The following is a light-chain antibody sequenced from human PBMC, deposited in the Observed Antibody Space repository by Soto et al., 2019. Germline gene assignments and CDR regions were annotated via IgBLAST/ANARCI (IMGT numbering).Light chain of an antibody. J-gene: IGLJ3*02. CDR3: AAWEDTLNGPV. CDR2: SNN. V-gene: IGLV1-44*01. Sequence: QSVLTQPPSASGTPGQRVIISCSGSSSNIGTNTVNWYQHLPGTAPKPLIFSNNQRSSGVPARFSASKSGTSASLAITGLQSADEGDYYCAAWEDTLNGPVFGGGTKLTVL. CDR1: SSNIGTNT.